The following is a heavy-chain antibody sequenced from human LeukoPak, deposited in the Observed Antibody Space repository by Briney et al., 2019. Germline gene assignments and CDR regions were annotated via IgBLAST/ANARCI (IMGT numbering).Heavy chain of an antibody. D-gene: IGHD3-16*01. CDR3: ARALYDYVWGSYADY. V-gene: IGHV1-18*04. CDR2: INAYNGNT. Sequence: ASVKVSCKASGYTFTSYGISWVRQAPGQGLEWMGWINAYNGNTNYAQKLQGRVTMTTDTSTSTAYMELRSLRSDDTAVYYCARALYDYVWGSYADYWGQGTLVTVSS. CDR1: GYTFTSYG. J-gene: IGHJ4*02.